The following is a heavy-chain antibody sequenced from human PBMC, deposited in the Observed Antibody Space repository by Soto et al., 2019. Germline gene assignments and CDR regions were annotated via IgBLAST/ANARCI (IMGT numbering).Heavy chain of an antibody. V-gene: IGHV3-30*18. CDR3: AKDGEGGYFDY. CDR2: ISYDGSNK. J-gene: IGHJ4*02. D-gene: IGHD2-15*01. CDR1: GFTFSSYV. Sequence: GGFLRLSCAASGFTFSSYVMHWVRQAPGKGLEWVAVISYDGSNKYYADSVKGRFTISRDNSKNTLYLQMNSLRAEDTAVYYCAKDGEGGYFDYWGQGTLVTVSS.